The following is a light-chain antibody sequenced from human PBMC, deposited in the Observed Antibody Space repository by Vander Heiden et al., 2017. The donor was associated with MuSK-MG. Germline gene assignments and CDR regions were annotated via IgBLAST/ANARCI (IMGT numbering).Light chain of an antibody. CDR2: GTA. CDR1: SSNIGTRYH. CDR3: QSYDNSHVI. Sequence: QSVLTQPPSVSGAPGQRVTISCTGNSSNIGTRYHVHWYQQLPGTAPKLLIYGTANRPSGVHDRFSGSKSATSASLAIPGLQAEDEADYYCQSYDNSHVIFGGGTKRIVL. V-gene: IGLV1-40*01. J-gene: IGLJ2*01.